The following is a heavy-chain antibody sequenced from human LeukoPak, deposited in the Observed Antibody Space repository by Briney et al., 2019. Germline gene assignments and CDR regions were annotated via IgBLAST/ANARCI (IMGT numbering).Heavy chain of an antibody. Sequence: PSETLSLTCTVSGGSISSYYWSWIRQPAGKGLEWIGRIYTSGSTNYNPSLKSRVTMSVDTSKNQFSLKLCSVTAADTAVYYCARDEVLRYFDWLSPSSLDYYMDVWGKGTTVTVSS. CDR3: ARDEVLRYFDWLSPSSLDYYMDV. CDR1: GGSISSYY. V-gene: IGHV4-4*07. D-gene: IGHD3-9*01. CDR2: IYTSGST. J-gene: IGHJ6*03.